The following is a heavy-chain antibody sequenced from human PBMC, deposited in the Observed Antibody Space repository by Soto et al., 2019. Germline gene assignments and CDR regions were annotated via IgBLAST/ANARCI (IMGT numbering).Heavy chain of an antibody. J-gene: IGHJ6*02. Sequence: QVQLVQSGAEVKKPGASVKVSCKASGYTFTSYDINWVRQATGQGLEWMGWMNPNSGNTGYAQKFQGRVTMTRNTSISTAYMELSSLRSEDTAVYYCTRARVYYDVWSGYLRNGMDVWGQGTTVTVSS. D-gene: IGHD3-3*01. V-gene: IGHV1-8*01. CDR3: TRARVYYDVWSGYLRNGMDV. CDR2: MNPNSGNT. CDR1: GYTFTSYD.